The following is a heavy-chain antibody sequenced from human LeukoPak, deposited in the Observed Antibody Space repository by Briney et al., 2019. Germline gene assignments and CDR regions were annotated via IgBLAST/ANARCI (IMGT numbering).Heavy chain of an antibody. J-gene: IGHJ4*02. CDR3: ARSPVPYYYGSGSYYHDY. CDR2: INSDGSST. D-gene: IGHD3-10*01. V-gene: IGHV3-74*01. Sequence: GGSLRLSCAASGFTFSSYWMHWVRQAPGKGLVWVSRINSDGSSTSYADSVKGRFTISRDNAKNTLYLQMNSLRAEDTAVYYCARSPVPYYYGSGSYYHDYWGQGTLVTVSS. CDR1: GFTFSSYW.